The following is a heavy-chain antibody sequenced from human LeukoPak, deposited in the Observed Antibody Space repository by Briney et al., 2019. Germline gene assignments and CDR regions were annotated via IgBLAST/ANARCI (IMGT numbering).Heavy chain of an antibody. Sequence: GGSLRLSCTVSGFTVSINSMSWVRQAPGKGLEWISYISSSGRTTHYADSVKGRFTISRDNVRNSLYLQMNSLRAEDTAVYYCARDYSGWGQGTLVTVSS. CDR2: ISSSGRTT. CDR1: GFTVSINS. CDR3: ARDYSG. D-gene: IGHD1-26*01. J-gene: IGHJ4*02. V-gene: IGHV3-11*04.